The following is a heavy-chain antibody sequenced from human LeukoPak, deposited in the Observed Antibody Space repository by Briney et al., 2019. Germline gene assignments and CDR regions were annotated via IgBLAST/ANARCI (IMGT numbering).Heavy chain of an antibody. J-gene: IGHJ4*02. CDR2: ISGSGGDT. D-gene: IGHD6-19*01. CDR1: GFTFRNYA. CDR3: AKTTAGNSSGRYPGRPVDH. V-gene: IGHV3-23*01. Sequence: GGSLRLSCAAAGFTFRNYAIYWVRQAPGKGLEWVAGISGSGGDTYFADSVKGRFTISRDHSKNTVFLQMDSLRAEDTAVYYCAKTTAGNSSGRYPGRPVDHWGQGTLVTVSS.